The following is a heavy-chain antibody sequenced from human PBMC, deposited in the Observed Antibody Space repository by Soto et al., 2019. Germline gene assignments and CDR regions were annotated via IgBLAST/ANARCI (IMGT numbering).Heavy chain of an antibody. CDR2: IIPIFGTA. CDR1: GGTFSSYA. J-gene: IGHJ4*02. Sequence: QVQLVQSGAEVKKPGSSVKVSCKASGGTFSSYAISWVRQAPGQGLEWMGGIIPIFGTANYAQKFQGRVTITADESTSKAYMELSSLRSEDTAGYYCARAGNWKVGPGYYFDYWGQGTLVTVSS. CDR3: ARAGNWKVGPGYYFDY. V-gene: IGHV1-69*12. D-gene: IGHD1-20*01.